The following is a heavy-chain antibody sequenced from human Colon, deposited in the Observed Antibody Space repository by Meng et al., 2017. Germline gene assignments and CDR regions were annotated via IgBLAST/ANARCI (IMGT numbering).Heavy chain of an antibody. CDR3: ARDERGGPYYFDY. J-gene: IGHJ4*02. V-gene: IGHV1-3*04. CDR1: GYSFTSYG. Sequence: QVHLVQSGAELKKPGASVKVSCQASGYSFTSYGMHWLRQAPGQRPEWMGWIYTADGNRRYSQRFQDRLTITSDTFARTAYMELSSLRSEDTAVYFCARDERGGPYYFDYWGQGTRVTVSS. CDR2: IYTADGNR.